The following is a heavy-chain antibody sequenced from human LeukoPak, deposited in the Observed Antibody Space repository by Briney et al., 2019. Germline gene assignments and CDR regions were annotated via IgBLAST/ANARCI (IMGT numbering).Heavy chain of an antibody. CDR1: GFTFSSYW. CDR2: IKQDGSEK. Sequence: PGGSLRLSCAASGFTFSSYWMSWVRQAPGKGLEWVANIKQDGSEKYYVDSVKGRFTISRDNAKNSLYLQMNSLRAEDTAEYYCARDDYGDYSGYWGQGTLVTVSS. CDR3: ARDDYGDYSGY. J-gene: IGHJ4*02. V-gene: IGHV3-7*01. D-gene: IGHD4-17*01.